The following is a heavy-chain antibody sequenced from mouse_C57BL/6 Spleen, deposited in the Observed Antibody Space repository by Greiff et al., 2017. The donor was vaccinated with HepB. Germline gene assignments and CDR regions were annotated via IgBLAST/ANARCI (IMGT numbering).Heavy chain of an antibody. J-gene: IGHJ1*03. Sequence: EVQLQQSGPELVKPGASVKISCKASGYTFTDYYMNWVKQSHGKSLEWIGDINPNNGGTSYNQKFKGKATLTVDKSSSTAYMELRSLTSEDSAVYYCARGGTTVVATKWYFDVWGTGTTVTVSS. D-gene: IGHD1-1*01. CDR2: INPNNGGT. CDR1: GYTFTDYY. V-gene: IGHV1-26*01. CDR3: ARGGTTVVATKWYFDV.